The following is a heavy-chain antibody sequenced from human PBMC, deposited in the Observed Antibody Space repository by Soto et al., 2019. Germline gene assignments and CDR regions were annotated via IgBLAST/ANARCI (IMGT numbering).Heavy chain of an antibody. CDR1: GGTFSSYT. CDR3: ATRLREALGFDP. CDR2: IIPILGIA. J-gene: IGHJ5*02. D-gene: IGHD3-10*01. Sequence: QVQLVQSGAEVKKPGSSVKVSCKASGGTFSSYTISWVRQAPGQGLEWMGRIIPILGIANYAQKFQGRVTITADKSTSTAYMELSSLRSEDTAVYYGATRLREALGFDPWGQGTLVTVSS. V-gene: IGHV1-69*02.